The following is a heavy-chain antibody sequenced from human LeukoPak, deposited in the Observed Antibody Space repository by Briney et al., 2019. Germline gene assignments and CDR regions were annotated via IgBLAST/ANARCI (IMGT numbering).Heavy chain of an antibody. CDR1: GYSFPNYW. CDR2: IYPADSDT. Sequence: SGESLKISCKGSGYSFPNYWIGWVRQMPGQGLEWMGIIYPADSDTRYSPSFQGQVTISADKSINTAYLQWTSLKASDTAMYYCARRKGDGYNSPFDYWGQGILVTVSS. V-gene: IGHV5-51*01. J-gene: IGHJ4*02. CDR3: ARRKGDGYNSPFDY. D-gene: IGHD5-24*01.